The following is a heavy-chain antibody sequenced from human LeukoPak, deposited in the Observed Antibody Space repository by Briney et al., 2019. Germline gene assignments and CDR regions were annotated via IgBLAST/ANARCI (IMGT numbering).Heavy chain of an antibody. D-gene: IGHD2-15*01. CDR2: IKQDRSEK. Sequence: GGSLRLSCAASGFTFTNYWMSWVRQAPGKGLEFVANIKQDRSEKYYVDSVKDRFTISRDNAKNSLYLQMNSLRAEDTAVYYCAKDEVVVAATDYWGQGTLVTVSS. CDR3: AKDEVVVAATDY. J-gene: IGHJ4*02. V-gene: IGHV3-7*03. CDR1: GFTFTNYW.